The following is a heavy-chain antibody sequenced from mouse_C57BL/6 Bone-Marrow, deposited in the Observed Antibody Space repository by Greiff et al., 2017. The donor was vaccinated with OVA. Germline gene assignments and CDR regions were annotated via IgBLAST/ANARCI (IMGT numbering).Heavy chain of an antibody. Sequence: EVKLMESGGGLVQPGGSLKLSCAASGFTFSDFYMYWIRQTPEKRLEWVAYISNGGGSTYYPDTVKGRFTISRDNTKNTLYLQMSRLKSEDTAMYYCGKLDAMDYWGRGTAVTVSS. CDR2: ISNGGGST. J-gene: IGHJ4*01. CDR3: GKLDAMDY. V-gene: IGHV5-12*01. CDR1: GFTFSDFY.